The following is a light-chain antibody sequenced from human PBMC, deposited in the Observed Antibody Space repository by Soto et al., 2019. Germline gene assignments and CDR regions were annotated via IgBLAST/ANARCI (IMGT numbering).Light chain of an antibody. CDR2: DVT. V-gene: IGLV2-14*03. CDR3: SSYTSRRTLV. J-gene: IGLJ1*01. Sequence: QSALTQPASVSGSPGQSITISCTGTSSDVGAYNYVSWYQHHPGKVPKLMIYDVTNRPSGVSDRFSGSKSGNTASLTISGLQAEAEDEYYCSSYTSRRTLVFGSGTKVTVL. CDR1: SSDVGAYNY.